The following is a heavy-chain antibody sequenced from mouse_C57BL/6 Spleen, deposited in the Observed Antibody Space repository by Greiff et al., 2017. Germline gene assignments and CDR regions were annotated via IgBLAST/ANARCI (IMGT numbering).Heavy chain of an antibody. CDR1: GYTFTSYW. D-gene: IGHD4-1*01. CDR2: IDPSDSET. J-gene: IGHJ2*01. V-gene: IGHV1-52*01. Sequence: VQLQQPGAELVRPGSSVKLSCKASGYTFTSYWMHWVKQRPIQGLEWIGNIDPSDSETNYNQKFKDKATLTVDKSSSTAYMQLSSLTSEDSAVYYCARADLGRNFDYWGQGTTLTVSS. CDR3: ARADLGRNFDY.